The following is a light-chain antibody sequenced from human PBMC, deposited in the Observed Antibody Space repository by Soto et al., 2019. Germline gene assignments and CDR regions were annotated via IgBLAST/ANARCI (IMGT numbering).Light chain of an antibody. V-gene: IGKV1-27*01. CDR1: QGISNY. CDR2: AAS. CDR3: QKYNSAPRT. J-gene: IGKJ1*01. Sequence: IQMTPSPSSLSSSVGDRVTLTFRASQGISNYLAWYQQEPGKVPKLLIYAASTLQSGVPSRFSGSGSGTDFTLTISSLQPEDVATYYCQKYNSAPRTFGQGTKADI.